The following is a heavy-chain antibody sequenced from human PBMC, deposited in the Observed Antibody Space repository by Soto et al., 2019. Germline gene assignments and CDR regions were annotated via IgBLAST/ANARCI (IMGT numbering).Heavy chain of an antibody. CDR1: GDSVSSNSAA. CDR2: TYYRSKWYN. D-gene: IGHD3-10*01. J-gene: IGHJ3*02. V-gene: IGHV6-1*01. CDR3: ARVRSYYGSGSYYLDDAFDI. Sequence: PSQTLSLTCAISGDSVSSNSAAWNWIRQSPSRGLEWLGRTYYRSKWYNDYAVSVKSRITINPDTSKNQFSLQLNSVTPEDTAVYYFARVRSYYGSGSYYLDDAFDIWGQGTMVTVSS.